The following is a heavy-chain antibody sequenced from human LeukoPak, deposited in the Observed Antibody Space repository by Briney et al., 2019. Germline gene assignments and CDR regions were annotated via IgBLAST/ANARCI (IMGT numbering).Heavy chain of an antibody. D-gene: IGHD2-2*01. Sequence: GGSLRLSCAASGFTFSSYAMSWVRQAPGKGLEWVSAISGSGGSTYYADSVKGRFTISRDNSKNTLYLQMNSLRAEDTAVYYCAKVLAHPGYSSSTSCYPDYWGQGTLVTVSS. J-gene: IGHJ4*02. V-gene: IGHV3-23*01. CDR3: AKVLAHPGYSSSTSCYPDY. CDR2: ISGSGGST. CDR1: GFTFSSYA.